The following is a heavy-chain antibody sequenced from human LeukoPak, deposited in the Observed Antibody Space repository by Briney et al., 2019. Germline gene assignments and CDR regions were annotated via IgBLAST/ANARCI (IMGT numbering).Heavy chain of an antibody. CDR2: INHSGST. J-gene: IGHJ4*02. CDR3: ARLVRLRFLDWLSDAKYYFDY. Sequence: PSETLSLTCAVYGGSFSGYYWSWIRQPPGKGLEWIGEINHSGSTNYNPSLKSRVTISVDTSKNQFSLKLSSVTAADTAVYYCARLVRLRFLDWLSDAKYYFDYWGQGTLVTVSS. V-gene: IGHV4-34*01. CDR1: GGSFSGYY. D-gene: IGHD3-3*01.